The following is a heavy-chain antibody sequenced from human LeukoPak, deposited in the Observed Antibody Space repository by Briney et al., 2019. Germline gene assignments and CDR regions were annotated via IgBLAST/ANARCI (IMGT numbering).Heavy chain of an antibody. Sequence: ASVKVSCKASGYTFTDYYIHWVRPAPGQGLEWMGWISLNSGDSNYAQKFQGRVTLTRDSSISTAYMELSRLRSDDTAVYYCVRAGGGLHFDYWGQGTLVTVSS. CDR2: ISLNSGDS. V-gene: IGHV1-2*02. D-gene: IGHD3-16*01. CDR1: GYTFTDYY. J-gene: IGHJ4*02. CDR3: VRAGGGLHFDY.